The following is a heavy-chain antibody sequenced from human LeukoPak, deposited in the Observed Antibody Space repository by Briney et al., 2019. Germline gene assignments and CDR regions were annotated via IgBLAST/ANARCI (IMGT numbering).Heavy chain of an antibody. CDR1: GFTFSSYS. CDR2: ISSSSSYI. V-gene: IGHV3-21*04. D-gene: IGHD3-22*01. Sequence: PGGSLRLSCAASGFTFSSYSMNWVRQAPGKGLEWVSSISSSSSYIYYADSVKGRFTISRDNSKNTLYLQMNSLRAEDTAVYYCAKAPYTPHSGYYETSSDYWGQGTLVTVSS. CDR3: AKAPYTPHSGYYETSSDY. J-gene: IGHJ4*02.